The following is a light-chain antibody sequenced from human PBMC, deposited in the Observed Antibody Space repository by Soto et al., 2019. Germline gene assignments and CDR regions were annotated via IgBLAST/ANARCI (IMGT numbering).Light chain of an antibody. Sequence: EIAMRQSPPTLSVSPGERATLSCRASQSVGNNLAWYQQKPGQAPRLLIYAASIRATGIPTRFSGSGSGTEFTLTINSLQSEDVATYYCQQYDNLLPITFGQGTRLEIK. J-gene: IGKJ5*01. V-gene: IGKV3-15*01. CDR3: QQYDNLLPIT. CDR1: QSVGNN. CDR2: AAS.